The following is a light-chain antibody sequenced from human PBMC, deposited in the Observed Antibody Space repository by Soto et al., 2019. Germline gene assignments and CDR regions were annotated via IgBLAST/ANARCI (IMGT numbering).Light chain of an antibody. CDR3: SSYRGSSTLDYV. Sequence: QSALTQPASVSGSPGQSITISCTGTSSDVGTYNYVSWYQQHPGKAPKLMIYEVSNRPSGISNRFSGSKSGNTASLTISGLQAEDEADYYCSSYRGSSTLDYVFGTGTKVTVL. CDR2: EVS. V-gene: IGLV2-14*01. J-gene: IGLJ1*01. CDR1: SSDVGTYNY.